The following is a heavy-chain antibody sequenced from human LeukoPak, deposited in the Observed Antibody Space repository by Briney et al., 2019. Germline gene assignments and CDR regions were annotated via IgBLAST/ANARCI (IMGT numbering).Heavy chain of an antibody. J-gene: IGHJ3*02. D-gene: IGHD3-22*01. V-gene: IGHV4-34*01. CDR2: INHSGST. CDR3: ARSTLRPYYYDSSGYFSAFDI. CDR1: GGSFSGYY. Sequence: SETLSLTCAVYGGSFSGYYWSWIRQPPGKGLEWIGEINHSGSTNYNPSLKGRVTISVDTSKNQFSLKLSSVTAADTAVYYCARSTLRPYYYDSSGYFSAFDIWGQGTMVTVSS.